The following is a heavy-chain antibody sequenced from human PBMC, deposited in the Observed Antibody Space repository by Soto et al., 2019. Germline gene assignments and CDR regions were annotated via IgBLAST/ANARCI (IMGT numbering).Heavy chain of an antibody. J-gene: IGHJ3*01. CDR3: AKGFIVVVTVLRPDDAFDV. CDR2: ISGGGGNT. V-gene: IGHV3-23*01. Sequence: PGGSLRLSCATSGFTFGNYGRNWVRQAPGKGLEWVSGISGGGGNTYYADSVKGRFTISRDPSKNTVFLEMNSLRAEDTAVYYCAKGFIVVVTVLRPDDAFDVWGQGTLVTV. CDR1: GFTFGNYG. D-gene: IGHD2-21*02.